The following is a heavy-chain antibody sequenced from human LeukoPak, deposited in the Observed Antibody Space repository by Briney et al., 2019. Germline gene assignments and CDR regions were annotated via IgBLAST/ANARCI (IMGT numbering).Heavy chain of an antibody. J-gene: IGHJ4*02. D-gene: IGHD1-26*01. CDR1: GFTFSSYS. CDR3: ARDISGSYYFDY. CDR2: ISSSSSYI. V-gene: IGHV3-21*01. Sequence: GGSLRLSCAASGFTFSSYSMNWVRQAPGKGLEWISSISSSSSYIYYADSVKGRFTISRDNAKNSLYLQMNSLRAEDTAVYYCARDISGSYYFDYWGQGTLVTVSS.